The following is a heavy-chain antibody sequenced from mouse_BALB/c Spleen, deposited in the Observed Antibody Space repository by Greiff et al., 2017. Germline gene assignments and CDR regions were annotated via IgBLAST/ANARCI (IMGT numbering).Heavy chain of an antibody. CDR3: ARSSTTVVRDYAMDY. CDR1: GFNIKDTY. CDR2: IDPANGNT. Sequence: EVQLQQSGAELVKPGASVKLSCTASGFNIKDTYMHWVKQRPEQGLEWIGRIDPANGNTKYDPKFQGKATITADTSSNTAYLQLSSLTSEDTAVYYCARSSTTVVRDYAMDYWGQGTSVTVSS. D-gene: IGHD1-1*01. V-gene: IGHV14-3*02. J-gene: IGHJ4*01.